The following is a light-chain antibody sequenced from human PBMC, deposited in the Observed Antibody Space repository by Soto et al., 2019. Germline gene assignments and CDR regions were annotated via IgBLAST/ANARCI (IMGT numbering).Light chain of an antibody. CDR1: QSVRSN. CDR3: QQRANWPWT. J-gene: IGKJ1*01. CDR2: DAS. V-gene: IGKV3-11*01. Sequence: EIVLTQSPATLSLSPGERATLSCRASQSVRSNLAWYQQKPGQAPRLLIYDASNRATGIPGRFSGSGSGTDFTLTISTLDPEDFAVYYCQQRANWPWTFGNWAKVAIK.